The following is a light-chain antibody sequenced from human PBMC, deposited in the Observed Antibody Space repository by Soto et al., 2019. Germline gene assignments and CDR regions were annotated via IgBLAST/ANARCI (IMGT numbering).Light chain of an antibody. CDR1: QSVSGW. Sequence: QSPSTLSASVGDTVTVTCRASQSVSGWLAWYQQKPGEAPKLLIFDASKRATGIPARFSGSGSGTDFTLTITSLEPEDFAVYYCQQYGSSPWTFGQGTKVDIK. J-gene: IGKJ1*01. CDR3: QQYGSSPWT. CDR2: DAS. V-gene: IGKV1-5*01.